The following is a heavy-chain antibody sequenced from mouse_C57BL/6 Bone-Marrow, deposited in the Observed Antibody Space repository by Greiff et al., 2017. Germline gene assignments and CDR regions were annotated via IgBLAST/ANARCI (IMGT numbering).Heavy chain of an antibody. Sequence: QVQLQQSGPELVKPGASVKISCKVSGYAFSSSWMNWVKQRHGKGLEWFGRIYPGDGDPNSNGKSKGKATLSEDKSTSTVYMQLSSLTSEDSAVYCCARPHYYGISPTPYFDVWGTGTTVTVSS. V-gene: IGHV1-82*01. J-gene: IGHJ1*03. CDR1: GYAFSSSW. CDR2: IYPGDGDP. D-gene: IGHD1-1*01. CDR3: ARPHYYGISPTPYFDV.